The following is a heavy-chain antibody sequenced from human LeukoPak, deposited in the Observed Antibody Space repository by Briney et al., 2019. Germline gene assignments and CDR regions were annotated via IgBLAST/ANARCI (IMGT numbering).Heavy chain of an antibody. J-gene: IGHJ6*02. V-gene: IGHV4-59*01. CDR3: ARDLAYYDSSGSAYGMDV. CDR1: GGSISSYY. Sequence: PSETLSLTCTVSGGSISSYYWSWIRQPPGKGLEWIGYIYYSGSTNYNPSLKSRVTISVDTSKNQFSLKLSSVTAADTAVYYCARDLAYYDSSGSAYGMDVWGQGTTVTVSS. D-gene: IGHD3-22*01. CDR2: IYYSGST.